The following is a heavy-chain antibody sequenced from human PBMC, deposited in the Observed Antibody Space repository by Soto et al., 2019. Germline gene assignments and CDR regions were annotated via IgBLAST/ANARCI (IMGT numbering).Heavy chain of an antibody. CDR1: GFTFSDFS. D-gene: IGHD3-16*01. CDR2: IKGGSDI. J-gene: IGHJ4*02. V-gene: IGHV3-48*02. Sequence: EVQLVESGGGLVQRGGSLRLSCAASGFTFSDFSMNWVRQAPGKGLEWVSYIKGGSDISYADSVKGRFTISRDNAKNSLYLEMNSLSDEDTAIYYCARDRDYAYVDWGQGTLVTVSS. CDR3: ARDRDYAYVD.